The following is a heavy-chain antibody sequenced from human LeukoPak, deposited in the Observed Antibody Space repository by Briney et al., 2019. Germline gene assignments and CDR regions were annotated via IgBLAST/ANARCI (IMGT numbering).Heavy chain of an antibody. V-gene: IGHV3-48*01. CDR3: ARVTEWDAFDI. J-gene: IGHJ3*02. D-gene: IGHD3-3*01. Sequence: PGGSLRLSCAASGFTFSSYSMNWVRQAPGKRLEWVSYISSSSSTIYYADSVKGRFTISRDNAKNSLYLQMNSLRAEDTAVYYCARVTEWDAFDIWGQGTMVTVSS. CDR2: ISSSSSTI. CDR1: GFTFSSYS.